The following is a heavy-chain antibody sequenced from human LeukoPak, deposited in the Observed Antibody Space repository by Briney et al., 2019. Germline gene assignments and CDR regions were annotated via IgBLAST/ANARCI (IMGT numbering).Heavy chain of an antibody. V-gene: IGHV5-51*01. CDR1: GYSFTTYW. J-gene: IGHJ4*02. D-gene: IGHD1-26*01. CDR2: IYPGDSDT. Sequence: GESLQISCKGSGYSFTTYWIGWVRPMPGKGLEWMGIIYPGDSDTTYSPAFQGQVTISVDKSVNTACLQWSSLKPSDTAVYYCARHGLGGSGSYSRYWGQGTLVTVSS. CDR3: ARHGLGGSGSYSRY.